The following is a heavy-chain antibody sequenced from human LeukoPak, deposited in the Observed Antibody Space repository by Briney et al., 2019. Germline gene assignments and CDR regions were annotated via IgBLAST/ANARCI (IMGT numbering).Heavy chain of an antibody. CDR2: IGDDGSHK. CDR1: GFTFSIYA. D-gene: IGHD1-1*01. J-gene: IGHJ4*02. Sequence: GGSLRLSCAASGFTFSIYAIHWVRQAPGKGLQWVAVIGDDGSHKYYVDSVTGRFTISRDNSKNTLYLQMNSLRAEDTAVYYCARDTTGHYDYWGQGTLVTVSS. CDR3: ARDTTGHYDY. V-gene: IGHV3-30-3*01.